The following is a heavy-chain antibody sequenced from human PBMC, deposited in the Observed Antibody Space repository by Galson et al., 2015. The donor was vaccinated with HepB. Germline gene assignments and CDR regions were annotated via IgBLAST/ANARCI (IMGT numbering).Heavy chain of an antibody. D-gene: IGHD1-26*01. J-gene: IGHJ3*02. CDR2: ISSSSSTI. CDR3: AREDSGSYSFSFDI. CDR1: GFTFSSYS. Sequence: SLRLSCAASGFTFSSYSMNWVRQAPGKGLEWVSYISSSSSTIYYADSVKGRFTISRDNAKNSLYLQMNSLRAEDTAVYYCAREDSGSYSFSFDIWGQGTMVTVSS. V-gene: IGHV3-48*01.